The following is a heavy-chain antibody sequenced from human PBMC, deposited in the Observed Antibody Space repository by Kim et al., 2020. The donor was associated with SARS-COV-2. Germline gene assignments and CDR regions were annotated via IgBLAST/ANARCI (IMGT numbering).Heavy chain of an antibody. CDR3: ARELRDDSSGYYDY. D-gene: IGHD3-22*01. Sequence: GGSLRLSCAASGFTVSSNYMSWVRQAPGKGLEWVSVIYSGGSTYYADSVKGRFTISRDNSKNTLYLQMNSLRAEDTAVYYCARELRDDSSGYYDYWGQGTLVTVSS. V-gene: IGHV3-53*01. CDR1: GFTVSSNY. CDR2: IYSGGST. J-gene: IGHJ4*02.